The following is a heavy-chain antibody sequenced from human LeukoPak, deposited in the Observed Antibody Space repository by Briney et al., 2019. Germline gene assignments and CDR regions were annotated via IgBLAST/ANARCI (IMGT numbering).Heavy chain of an antibody. Sequence: SETLSLTCSVSGGSVSSYYWSWIRQSPGKGLEWIGYIHNSGRTNYNPSLKSRVTGFVDTSKNQVTLRLSSVTAADTAVYYCARHGTISSESYFDYWGQGALVTVSS. CDR2: IHNSGRT. J-gene: IGHJ4*02. CDR1: GGSVSSYY. V-gene: IGHV4-59*08. CDR3: ARHGTISSESYFDY. D-gene: IGHD1-14*01.